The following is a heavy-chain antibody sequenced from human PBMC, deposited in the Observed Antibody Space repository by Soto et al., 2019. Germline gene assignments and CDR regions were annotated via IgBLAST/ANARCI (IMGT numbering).Heavy chain of an antibody. CDR2: IYYSGST. CDR3: AITHYDILTGWFDP. Sequence: SETLSLTCTVSGDSISNYYWSWIRQPPGKGLEWIGYIYYSGSTYYNPSLKSRVTISVDTSKNQFSLKLSSVTAADTAVYYCAITHYDILTGWFDPWGQGTLVTVXS. V-gene: IGHV4-59*04. D-gene: IGHD3-9*01. J-gene: IGHJ5*02. CDR1: GDSISNYY.